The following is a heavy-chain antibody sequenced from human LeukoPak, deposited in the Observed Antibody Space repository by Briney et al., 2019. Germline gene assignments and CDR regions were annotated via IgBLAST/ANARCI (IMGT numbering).Heavy chain of an antibody. D-gene: IGHD3-22*01. J-gene: IGHJ4*02. V-gene: IGHV3-21*01. CDR2: SSSSSSYK. CDR3: ARGSYDSSGYYPGEFGY. CDR1: GFTFSSYS. Sequence: GGSLRLSCAASGFTFSSYSMSWVRQVPGKGLEWVSSSSSSSSYKYYADSVKGRFTISRDNAKNSLYLQMNSVRAEDTAVYYCARGSYDSSGYYPGEFGYWGQGTLVTVSS.